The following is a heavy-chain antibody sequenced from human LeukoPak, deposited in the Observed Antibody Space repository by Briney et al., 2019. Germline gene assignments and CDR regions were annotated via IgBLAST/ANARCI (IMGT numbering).Heavy chain of an antibody. Sequence: PSETLSLTCTVAAGSIGSGGYYWSWIRQHPGKGLEWIGYIYYSGSTYYNPSLKSRVTISVDTSKNQFSLKLSSVTAADTAVYYCARGVSTRRLSWFGDHNWFDPWGQGTLVTVSS. CDR2: IYYSGST. J-gene: IGHJ5*02. CDR3: ARGVSTRRLSWFGDHNWFDP. CDR1: AGSIGSGGYY. D-gene: IGHD3-10*01. V-gene: IGHV4-31*03.